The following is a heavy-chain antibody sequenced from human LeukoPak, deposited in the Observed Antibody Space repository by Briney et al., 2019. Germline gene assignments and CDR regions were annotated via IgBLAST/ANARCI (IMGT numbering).Heavy chain of an antibody. CDR2: ISYDGSNK. J-gene: IGHJ4*02. V-gene: IGHV3-30*18. CDR1: GFTFSSYG. CDR3: AKEGGSGSYYNPLDY. D-gene: IGHD3-10*01. Sequence: PGGSLRLSCAASGFTFSSYGMHWVRQAPGKGLEWVAVISYDGSNKYYADSVKGRFTISRDNSKNTLYLQMNSLRAEDTAVYYCAKEGGSGSYYNPLDYWGQGTLVTASS.